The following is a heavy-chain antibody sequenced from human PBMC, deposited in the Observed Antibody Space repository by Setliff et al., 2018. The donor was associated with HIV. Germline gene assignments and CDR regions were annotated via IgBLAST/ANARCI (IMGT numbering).Heavy chain of an antibody. J-gene: IGHJ4*02. CDR2: INPGGST. D-gene: IGHD3-16*01. CDR3: ARATGPRFYFDY. CDR1: GGSFSGYY. V-gene: IGHV4-34*01. Sequence: SETLSLTCAVYGGSFSGYYWNWIRQPPGEGLEWIGEINPGGSTNYNPSLKSRVTISVDTSKNQFSLRVSSVTAADTALYYCARATGPRFYFDYWGQGTLVTVSS.